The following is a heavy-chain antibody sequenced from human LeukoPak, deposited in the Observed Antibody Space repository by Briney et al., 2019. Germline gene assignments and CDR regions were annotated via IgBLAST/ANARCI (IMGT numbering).Heavy chain of an antibody. CDR1: GFTFSSYA. D-gene: IGHD2-2*01. J-gene: IGHJ5*02. V-gene: IGHV3-23*01. Sequence: QPGASLRLSCAASGFTFSSYAMNWVRQAPGKGLEWVSAISGSGGSTYYADSVRGRFTISRDNSKNTLHLQMNSLRAEDTAVYYCATWVLVVVPNWFDPWGQGTLVTVSS. CDR3: ATWVLVVVPNWFDP. CDR2: ISGSGGST.